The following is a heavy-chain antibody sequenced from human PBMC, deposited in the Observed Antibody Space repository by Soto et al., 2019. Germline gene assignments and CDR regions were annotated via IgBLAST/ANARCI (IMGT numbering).Heavy chain of an antibody. D-gene: IGHD4-4*01. CDR3: TSADYSTFDFHY. CDR2: IRSKAYGGTT. V-gene: IGHV3-49*03. CDR1: GFTFGDYA. J-gene: IGHJ4*02. Sequence: PGGSLRLSCTASGFTFGDYAMSWFRQAPGKGLEWVGFIRSKAYGGTTEYAASVKGRFTISRDDSKSIAYLQMNSLKTEDTAVYYCTSADYSTFDFHYSCQATLLTVSS.